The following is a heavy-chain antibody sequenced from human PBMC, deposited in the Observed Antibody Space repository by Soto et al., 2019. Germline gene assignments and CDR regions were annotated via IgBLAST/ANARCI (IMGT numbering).Heavy chain of an antibody. CDR2: ISSSGSTI. CDR3: ARDTPQHRSSGYDFGGFDY. J-gene: IGHJ4*02. Sequence: GGSLRLSCAASGFTFSSYEMNWVRQAPGKGLEWVSYISSSGSTIYYADSVKGRFTISRDNAKNSLYLQMNSLRAEDTAVYYCARDTPQHRSSGYDFGGFDYWGQGTLVTVYS. V-gene: IGHV3-48*03. CDR1: GFTFSSYE. D-gene: IGHD5-12*01.